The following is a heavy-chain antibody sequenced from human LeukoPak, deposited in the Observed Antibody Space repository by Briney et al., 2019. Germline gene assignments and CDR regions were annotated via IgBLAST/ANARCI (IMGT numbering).Heavy chain of an antibody. J-gene: IGHJ4*02. CDR1: GFTFSSYW. CDR3: AKVLAFATVVVPAANFDY. V-gene: IGHV3-23*01. Sequence: PGGSLRLSCVAPGFTFSSYWMHWVRQAPGKGLEWVSVIGGSGDTTYYADSVKGRFAISRDNSKNTLYLQMNSLRAEDTAVYYCAKVLAFATVVVPAANFDYWGQGTLVTVSS. CDR2: IGGSGDTT. D-gene: IGHD2-2*01.